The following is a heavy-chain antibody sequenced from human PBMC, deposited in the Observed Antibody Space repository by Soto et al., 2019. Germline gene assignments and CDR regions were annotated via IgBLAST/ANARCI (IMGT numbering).Heavy chain of an antibody. CDR1: GYSFTSYY. J-gene: IGHJ4*02. CDR2: ISPDGGRT. V-gene: IGHV1-46*01. Sequence: GESLKISCKGSGYSFTSYYMHWVRQAPGQGLEWMGIISPDGGRTSYAQKFQGRVTMTRDTSTSTVYMELSSLRSEDTAVYYCATRDPGHYWGQGTLVTVS. CDR3: ATRDPGHY.